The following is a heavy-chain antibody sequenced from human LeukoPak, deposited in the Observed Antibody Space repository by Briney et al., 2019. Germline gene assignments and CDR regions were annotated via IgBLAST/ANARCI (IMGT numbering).Heavy chain of an antibody. CDR1: GGSISSHY. CDR3: ASLVVPAAIGAFDI. Sequence: SETLSLTCTVSGGSISSHYWSWIRQPPGKGLEWIGYIYDSGSTNYNPSLKSRVTISVDTSKNQFSLKLSSVTAADTAVYYCASLVVPAAIGAFDIWGQGTMVTVSS. V-gene: IGHV4-59*11. D-gene: IGHD2-2*02. CDR2: IYDSGST. J-gene: IGHJ3*02.